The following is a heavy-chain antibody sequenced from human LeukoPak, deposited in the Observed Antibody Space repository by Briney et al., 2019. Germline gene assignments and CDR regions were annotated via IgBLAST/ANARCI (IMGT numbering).Heavy chain of an antibody. J-gene: IGHJ6*02. Sequence: SETLSLTCTVSGGAISSYYWSWIRQPPGKGLEWIGYIYYSGSTNYNPSLKSRVTISVDTSKNQFSLKLSSVTAADTAVYYCARVSVDYGSGSYYNVYYYNGMDVWGQGTTVTVSS. CDR1: GGAISSYY. CDR2: IYYSGST. CDR3: ARVSVDYGSGSYYNVYYYNGMDV. D-gene: IGHD3-10*01. V-gene: IGHV4-59*01.